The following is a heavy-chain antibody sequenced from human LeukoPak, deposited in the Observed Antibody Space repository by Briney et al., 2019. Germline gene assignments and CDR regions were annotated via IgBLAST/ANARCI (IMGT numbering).Heavy chain of an antibody. CDR3: AKESDAGAFDY. D-gene: IGHD2-8*02. V-gene: IGHV3-9*03. CDR2: ISWNSGSI. CDR1: GFTFDDYA. Sequence: PGGSLRLSCAASGFTFDDYAMHWVRQAPGKGLEWVSGISWNSGSIGYADPVKGRFTISRDNAKNSLYLQMNSLRAEDMALYYCAKESDAGAFDYWGQGTLVTVSS. J-gene: IGHJ4*02.